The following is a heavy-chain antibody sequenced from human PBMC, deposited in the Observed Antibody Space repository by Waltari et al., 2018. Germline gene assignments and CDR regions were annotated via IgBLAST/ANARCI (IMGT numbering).Heavy chain of an antibody. Sequence: QVQLVQSGAEVKKPGSSVKVSCKASGGTFSSYAISWVRQAPGKGLEWMGGIIPIFGTANYAQKFQGRVTITADESTSTAYMELSSLRSEDTAVYYCASSPFLYSSSSGYYYYYMDVWGKGTTVTVSS. V-gene: IGHV1-69*12. J-gene: IGHJ6*03. CDR1: GGTFSSYA. D-gene: IGHD6-6*01. CDR2: IIPIFGTA. CDR3: ASSPFLYSSSSGYYYYYMDV.